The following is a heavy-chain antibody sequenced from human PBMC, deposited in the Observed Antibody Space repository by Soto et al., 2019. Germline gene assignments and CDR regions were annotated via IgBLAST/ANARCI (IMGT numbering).Heavy chain of an antibody. CDR1: GYSFTDYW. CDR3: ARQADYNILTGYFYYFDY. D-gene: IGHD3-9*01. CDR2: IYPGDSDA. J-gene: IGHJ4*02. Sequence: HGESLKSSCKSSGYSFTDYWIGWVRQMPGKGLEWMGIIYPGDSDARYSPSFQGQVTISVDTSINTAFLRWNSLTASDTAMYYCARQADYNILTGYFYYFDYWGQGSLVTVSS. V-gene: IGHV5-51*01.